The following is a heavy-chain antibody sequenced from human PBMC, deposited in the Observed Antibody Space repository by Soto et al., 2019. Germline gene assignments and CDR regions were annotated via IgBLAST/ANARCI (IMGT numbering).Heavy chain of an antibody. V-gene: IGHV1-8*01. D-gene: IGHD6-13*01. CDR1: GYTFTTYD. CDR3: ARARQQLIPWFDP. CDR2: MNPKSGYT. Sequence: ASVKVSCKASGYTFTTYDINWVRQATGQGLEWVGWMNPKSGYTGFAQKFQGRVTVTRDTSASTAYMELSSLRSEDTAVYYCARARQQLIPWFDPWGQGTLVTVSS. J-gene: IGHJ5*02.